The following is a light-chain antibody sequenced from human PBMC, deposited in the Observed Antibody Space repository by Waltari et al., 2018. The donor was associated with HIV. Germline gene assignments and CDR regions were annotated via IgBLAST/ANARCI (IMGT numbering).Light chain of an antibody. Sequence: QSALTQPASVSGSPGQSITISCTGTSSDVGIYNYVSWYRQHSGKAPKLMIYDVSNRPSAVSNRFSGSKSGNTASLTISGLQAEYEADYYCSSYTTSSTYVFGTGTKVTVL. V-gene: IGLV2-14*03. CDR3: SSYTTSSTYV. CDR1: SSDVGIYNY. CDR2: DVS. J-gene: IGLJ1*01.